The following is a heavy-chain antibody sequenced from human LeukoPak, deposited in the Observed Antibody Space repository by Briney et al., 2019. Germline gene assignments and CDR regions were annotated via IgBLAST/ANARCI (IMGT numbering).Heavy chain of an antibody. CDR2: IRSDGSTK. V-gene: IGHV3-30*02. CDR1: GFTFSNYG. D-gene: IGHD1-14*01. CDR3: ARDPDHYYFDY. J-gene: IGHJ4*02. Sequence: GGSLRLSCAASGFTFSNYGMHWVRQAPGKGLEWVAFIRSDGSTKYYADSVKGRFTISRDNAKNSLYLQMNSLRAEDTAVYYCARDPDHYYFDYWGQGTLVTVSS.